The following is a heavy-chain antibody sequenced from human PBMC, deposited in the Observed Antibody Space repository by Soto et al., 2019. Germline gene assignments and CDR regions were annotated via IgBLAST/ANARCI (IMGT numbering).Heavy chain of an antibody. CDR1: GFSLTTSGMA. CDR3: APRRPDCFRSTCYRREQIFDI. CDR2: NYGDDDK. Sequence: QITVKESGPTLVKPTQTLTLTCSFSGFSLTTSGMAVGWIHNPPGKAVHWLALNYGDDDKRYSPSMKNRHTNTKDTSNNLVVLRITNMDPVDTATYCCAPRRPDCFRSTCYRREQIFDIWGQGTMVTVSS. V-gene: IGHV2-5*02. D-gene: IGHD2-2*01. J-gene: IGHJ3*02.